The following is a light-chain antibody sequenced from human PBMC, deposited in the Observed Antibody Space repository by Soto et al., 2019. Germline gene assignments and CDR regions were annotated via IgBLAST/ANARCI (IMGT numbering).Light chain of an antibody. CDR2: DAA. V-gene: IGKV3-15*01. CDR1: QSVRNS. Sequence: EIVMTQSPATLSVSPGERATLSCRASQSVRNSLAWYQQKPCQAPRLLIYDAATRATGIPARFSGSGSGTEFTLTLSRLQSADFALYQCQNYNNRPLPFVPGTKLELK. J-gene: IGKJ2*01. CDR3: QNYNNRPLP.